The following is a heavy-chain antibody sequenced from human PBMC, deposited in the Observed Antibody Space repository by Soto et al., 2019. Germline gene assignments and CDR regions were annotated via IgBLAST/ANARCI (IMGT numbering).Heavy chain of an antibody. CDR3: ARDRLSRYCSSTSCPEWWFDP. V-gene: IGHV3-74*01. J-gene: IGHJ5*02. CDR1: GFTFSSYW. D-gene: IGHD2-2*01. Sequence: EVQLVESGGGLVQPGGSLRLSCAASGFTFSSYWMHWVRQAPGKGLVWVSRINSDGSSTSYADSVKGRFTISRDNAKNPLYRQMNGLRGEDTAVYYCARDRLSRYCSSTSCPEWWFDPWGQGTLVTVSS. CDR2: INSDGSST.